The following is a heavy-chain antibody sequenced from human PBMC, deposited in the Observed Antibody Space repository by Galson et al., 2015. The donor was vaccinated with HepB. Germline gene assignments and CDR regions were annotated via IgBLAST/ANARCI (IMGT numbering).Heavy chain of an antibody. D-gene: IGHD3-10*01. CDR2: INPNSGGT. CDR3: ARGEIMGRIYSYYYYMDV. CDR1: GYTFTGYY. V-gene: IGHV1-2*02. Sequence: SVKVSCKASGYTFTGYYMHWVRQAPGQGLEWMGWINPNSGGTNYAQKFQGRVTMTRDTSISTAYMELRRLRSDDTAVYYCARGEIMGRIYSYYYYMDVWGKGTTVTVSS. J-gene: IGHJ6*03.